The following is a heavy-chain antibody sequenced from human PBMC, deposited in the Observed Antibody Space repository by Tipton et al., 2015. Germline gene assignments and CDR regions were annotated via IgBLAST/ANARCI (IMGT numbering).Heavy chain of an antibody. D-gene: IGHD3-9*01. V-gene: IGHV4-59*08. CDR3: ACQDYDSLTRDYQTVDY. CDR2: IQYSGST. J-gene: IGHJ4*02. Sequence: LRLSCTVSSDSINKYYWSWIRQPPGKELQWIGYIQYSGSTNYNPSLKSRVTISVDTSKNQFSLRVRSVTAADTAVYYCACQDYDSLTRDYQTVDYWGQGTLVTVSS. CDR1: SDSINKYY.